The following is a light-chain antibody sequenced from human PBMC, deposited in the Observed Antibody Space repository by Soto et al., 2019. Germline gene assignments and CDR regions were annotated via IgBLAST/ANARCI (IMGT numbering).Light chain of an antibody. J-gene: IGKJ1*01. CDR3: QKYKSAPPT. CDR1: QGISSY. CDR2: AAS. V-gene: IGKV1-27*01. Sequence: DIPMTQSPSSLSASVGDRVTITCRASQGISSYLAWYQQKPGKVPKLLIYAASTLQSGVPSRFSGSGSGTDFTLTISSLQPEDVATYYCQKYKSAPPTFGQGTKVEIK.